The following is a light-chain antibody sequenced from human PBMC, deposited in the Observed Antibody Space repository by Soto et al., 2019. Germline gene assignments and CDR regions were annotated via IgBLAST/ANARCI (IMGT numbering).Light chain of an antibody. Sequence: DIPLTQSPSFLSASVEDRVTISCRASYAISSSLAWYQQEPGKPPKLLIYDSSTFQTGVPSRFTGSGSGRKFTLTISGLQFGDFATYFCQQLSHYPYTFGQGTKLEI. CDR1: YAISSS. J-gene: IGKJ2*01. CDR3: QQLSHYPYT. CDR2: DSS. V-gene: IGKV1-9*01.